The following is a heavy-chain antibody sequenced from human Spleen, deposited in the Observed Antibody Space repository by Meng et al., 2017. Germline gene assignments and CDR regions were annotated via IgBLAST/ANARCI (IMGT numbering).Heavy chain of an antibody. CDR2: IYYSGST. Sequence: SETLSLTCTVSGGSISSYYWSWIRQPPGKGLEWIGYIYYSGSTNYNPSLKSRVTISVDTSKNQFSLQLSSVTAADTAVYYCARGDSSGYYWAEYFQHWGQGTLVTVSS. V-gene: IGHV4-59*12. CDR3: ARGDSSGYYWAEYFQH. D-gene: IGHD3-22*01. J-gene: IGHJ1*01. CDR1: GGSISSYY.